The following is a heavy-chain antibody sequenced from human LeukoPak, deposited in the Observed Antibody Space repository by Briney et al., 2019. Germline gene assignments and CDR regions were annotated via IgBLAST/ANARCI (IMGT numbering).Heavy chain of an antibody. J-gene: IGHJ4*02. V-gene: IGHV1-18*01. D-gene: IGHD3-16*01. Sequence: ASVKVSCKASGYTFTSYGISWVRQAPGQGLEWMGWISAYTGNTNYAQKLQGRVTMTTDTSTSTAYLEVRSLTSDDTAVYYCAPTAEAYTSWWKVWGQGTLVTVSS. CDR1: GYTFTSYG. CDR3: APTAEAYTSWWKV. CDR2: ISAYTGNT.